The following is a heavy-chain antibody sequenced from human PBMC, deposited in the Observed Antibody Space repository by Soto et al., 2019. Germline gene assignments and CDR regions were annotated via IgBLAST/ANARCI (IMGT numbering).Heavy chain of an antibody. V-gene: IGHV4-59*01. CDR2: IYYSGST. CDR1: GGSISSYY. Sequence: PSETLSLTCTASGGSISSYYWSWLRQPPGKGLEWIGYIYYSGSTNYNPSLKSRVTISVDTSKNQFSLKLSSVTAADTAVYFCAREREYSSGWSYYYYGMDVWGQGTTVTAP. J-gene: IGHJ6*02. CDR3: AREREYSSGWSYYYYGMDV. D-gene: IGHD6-19*01.